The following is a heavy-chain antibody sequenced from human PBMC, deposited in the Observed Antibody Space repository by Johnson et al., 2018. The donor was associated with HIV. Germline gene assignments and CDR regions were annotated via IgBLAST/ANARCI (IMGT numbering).Heavy chain of an antibody. Sequence: VQLVESGGGLVKPGGSLRLSCAASGFTFSDYYMSWIRQAPGKGLEWVGRIKSKTDGGTTDYAAPVKGRFTISRDDSKNTLYLQMNSLKTEDTAVYYCTTLGYCSGGSCYSGRGFDIWGQGTMVTVSS. J-gene: IGHJ3*02. D-gene: IGHD2-15*01. V-gene: IGHV3-15*01. CDR1: GFTFSDYY. CDR3: TTLGYCSGGSCYSGRGFDI. CDR2: IKSKTDGGTT.